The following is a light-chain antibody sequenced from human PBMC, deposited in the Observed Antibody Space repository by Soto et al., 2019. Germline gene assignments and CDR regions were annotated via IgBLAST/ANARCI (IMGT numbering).Light chain of an antibody. Sequence: EIVLTQSPGTLSLSPGERATLSCRASQTVTNDYLAWFQKRPGQAPRLLIYGASSRDTGIPDRFSGSGSGPDFTLTISNLEPEDVAVYYCQQYGSSPKAFGQGTKVEIK. J-gene: IGKJ1*01. CDR1: QTVTNDY. V-gene: IGKV3-20*01. CDR3: QQYGSSPKA. CDR2: GAS.